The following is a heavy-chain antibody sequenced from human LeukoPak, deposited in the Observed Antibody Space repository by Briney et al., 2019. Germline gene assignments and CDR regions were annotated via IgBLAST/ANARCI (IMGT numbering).Heavy chain of an antibody. Sequence: GGSLRLSCAAFGFTFSTYAMSCARQAPGKGLEWGSAISTSGVSTYYTDSVKGRFTISRDNSRNTLYLQMNSLRAEDTAVYFCAKQVMSGYYRGFGDYWGQGTLVTVSS. CDR1: GFTFSTYA. CDR2: ISTSGVST. J-gene: IGHJ4*02. V-gene: IGHV3-23*01. CDR3: AKQVMSGYYRGFGDY. D-gene: IGHD3-3*01.